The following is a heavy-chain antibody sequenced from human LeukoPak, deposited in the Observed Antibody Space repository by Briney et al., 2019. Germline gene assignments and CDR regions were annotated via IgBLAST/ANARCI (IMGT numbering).Heavy chain of an antibody. J-gene: IGHJ4*02. CDR2: IYYSGST. CDR1: GGSISSSSYY. Sequence: SETLSLTCTVSGGSISSSSYYWSWIRQPPGKGLEWIGYIYYSGSTNYNPSLKSRVTISVDTSKNQFSLKLSSVTAADTAVYYCARSSIGSSWYNDYWGQGTLVTVSS. D-gene: IGHD6-13*01. V-gene: IGHV4-61*05. CDR3: ARSSIGSSWYNDY.